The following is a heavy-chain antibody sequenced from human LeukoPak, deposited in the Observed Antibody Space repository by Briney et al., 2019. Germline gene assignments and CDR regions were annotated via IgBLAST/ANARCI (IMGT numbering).Heavy chain of an antibody. V-gene: IGHV3-23*01. J-gene: IGHJ4*02. CDR1: GFTFSSYA. CDR3: AKGRVRGVNVFDY. D-gene: IGHD3-10*01. CDR2: ISGSGGST. Sequence: PGRSLRLSCAASGFTFSSYAMSWVRQAPGKGLEWVSAISGSGGSTYYADSVKGRFTISRDNSKNTLYLQMNSLRAEDTAVYYCAKGRVRGVNVFDYWGQGTLVTVSS.